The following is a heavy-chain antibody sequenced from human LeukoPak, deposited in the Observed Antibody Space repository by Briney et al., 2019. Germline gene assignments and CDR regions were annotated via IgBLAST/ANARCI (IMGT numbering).Heavy chain of an antibody. CDR1: GGSISGHY. Sequence: SETLSLTCTVSGGSISGHYWGWLRQSPGKGLEWIAYIYNSGSTNYNNYNPSLKSRVIMSMDTSKNQLSLIVSSVTAADTAVYYCARHTTGRALGDFDYWGQGTLVTVSA. CDR3: ARHTTGRALGDFDY. V-gene: IGHV4-59*08. J-gene: IGHJ4*02. D-gene: IGHD2-8*01. CDR2: IYNSGSTNYN.